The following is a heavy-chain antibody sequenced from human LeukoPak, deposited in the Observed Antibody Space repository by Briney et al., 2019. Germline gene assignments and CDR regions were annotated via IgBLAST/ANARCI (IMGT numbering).Heavy chain of an antibody. CDR3: AKDGQEAFDY. V-gene: IGHV3-43D*03. J-gene: IGHJ4*02. Sequence: TGGSLRLSCAASGFTFDDYAMHWVRQAPGKGLEWVSLISWDGGSTYYADSVKGRFTISRDNSKNSLYLQMNSLRAEDTALYYCAKDGQEAFDYWGQGTLVTVSS. CDR2: ISWDGGST. CDR1: GFTFDDYA.